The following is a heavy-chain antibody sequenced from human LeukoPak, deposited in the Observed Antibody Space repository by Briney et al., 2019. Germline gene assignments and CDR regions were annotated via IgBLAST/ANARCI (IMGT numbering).Heavy chain of an antibody. CDR1: GFIFSSYG. D-gene: IGHD5-18*01. V-gene: IGHV3-23*01. CDR2: ISGSGDST. Sequence: GGSLRLSCAASGFIFSSYGMGWVRQAPGKGLEWVSTISGSGDSTYYADSVKGRFTISRDNAKNTLYLQMNSLRAEDTAVYYCARGGGYSYGSFDYWGQGTLVTVSS. J-gene: IGHJ4*02. CDR3: ARGGGYSYGSFDY.